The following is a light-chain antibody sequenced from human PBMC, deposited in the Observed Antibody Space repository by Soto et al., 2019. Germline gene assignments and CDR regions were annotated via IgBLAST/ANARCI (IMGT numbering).Light chain of an antibody. Sequence: EIVLTQSPGTLSLSPGERASLSCRASQGVTGHLAWYQQKPGQAPRLLIYDASTRATGIPARFSGSGSGTDFTLTISSLEPEDFAIYYCQQRSNWPITFGQGTRLEIK. V-gene: IGKV3-11*01. CDR2: DAS. CDR3: QQRSNWPIT. CDR1: QGVTGH. J-gene: IGKJ5*01.